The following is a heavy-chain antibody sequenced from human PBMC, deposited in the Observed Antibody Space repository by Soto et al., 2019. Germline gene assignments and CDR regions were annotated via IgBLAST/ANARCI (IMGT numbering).Heavy chain of an antibody. Sequence: QAQVVQSGAEVRKPGSSVKLSCKASEGTFNSYAIAWVRHAPGQGLEWMGGIIPYYNTLNYAQKFQDRVTITADASTNTVYMELSSLRSDDTAVYFCASGASRWYPYFFDSWAQGTLVTVSS. CDR3: ASGASRWYPYFFDS. CDR2: IIPYYNTL. D-gene: IGHD6-13*01. J-gene: IGHJ4*02. V-gene: IGHV1-69*01. CDR1: EGTFNSYA.